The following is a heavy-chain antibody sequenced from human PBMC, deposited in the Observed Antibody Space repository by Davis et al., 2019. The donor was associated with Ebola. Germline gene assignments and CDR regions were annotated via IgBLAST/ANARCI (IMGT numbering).Heavy chain of an antibody. D-gene: IGHD6-19*01. CDR3: ARQRGYSSGWSRPDYFDY. CDR2: IYYSGST. V-gene: IGHV4-39*01. J-gene: IGHJ4*02. Sequence: MPSETLSLTCTVSGGSISSSSYYWGWIRQPPGKGLEWIGSIYYSGSTYCNPSLKSRVTISVDTSKNQFSLKLGSVTAADTAVYYCARQRGYSSGWSRPDYFDYWGQGTLVTVSS. CDR1: GGSISSSSYY.